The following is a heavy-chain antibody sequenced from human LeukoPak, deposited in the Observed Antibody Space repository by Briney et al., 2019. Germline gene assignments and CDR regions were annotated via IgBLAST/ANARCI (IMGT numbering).Heavy chain of an antibody. Sequence: GESLKISCKASGYVFTSYWIGWVRQMPGKGLEWMGIIYPGGSDTRYSPSFQGQVTISADKSISTAYLQWSSLRASDTAIYYCASRDGYNFFDFWGQGTLVTVSS. CDR1: GYVFTSYW. V-gene: IGHV5-51*01. D-gene: IGHD5-24*01. CDR2: IYPGGSDT. J-gene: IGHJ4*02. CDR3: ASRDGYNFFDF.